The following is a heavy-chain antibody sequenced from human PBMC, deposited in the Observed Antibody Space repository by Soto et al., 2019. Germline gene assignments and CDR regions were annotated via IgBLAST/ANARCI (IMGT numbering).Heavy chain of an antibody. V-gene: IGHV3-21*01. CDR2: ISSSSSYI. J-gene: IGHJ4*02. CDR3: ARVSRELWFGEFNTFDY. D-gene: IGHD3-10*01. CDR1: GFTFSSYS. Sequence: EVQLVESGGGLVKPGGSLRLSCAASGFTFSSYSMNWVRQAPGKGLEWVSSISSSSSYIYYADSVKGRFTISRDNAKNSLYLQMNSLRAEDTAVYYCARVSRELWFGEFNTFDYWGLGTLVTVSS.